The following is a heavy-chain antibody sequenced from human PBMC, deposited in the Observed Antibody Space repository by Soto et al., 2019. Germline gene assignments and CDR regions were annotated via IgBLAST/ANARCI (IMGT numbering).Heavy chain of an antibody. Sequence: QVQLVESGGGVVQPGRSLRLSCAASGFTFSSYAMHWVRQAPGKGLEWVAVISYDGSNKYYADSVKGRFTISRDNSKNTLYLQMNSMRGEDTDVYYCARGGNFKAGGFLEWLLYEDYWGQGTLVTVSS. CDR2: ISYDGSNK. V-gene: IGHV3-30-3*01. CDR3: ARGGNFKAGGFLEWLLYEDY. J-gene: IGHJ4*02. D-gene: IGHD3-3*01. CDR1: GFTFSSYA.